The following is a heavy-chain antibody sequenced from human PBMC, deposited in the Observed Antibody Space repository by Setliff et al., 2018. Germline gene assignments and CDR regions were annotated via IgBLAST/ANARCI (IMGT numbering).Heavy chain of an antibody. CDR2: IYPGDSHT. CDR1: GYSFSNFW. D-gene: IGHD6-19*01. CDR3: ARRRVSGWPSNYWYFDL. J-gene: IGHJ2*01. Sequence: GESLKISCKGSGYSFSNFWIGWVRQMPGKGLEWMGIIYPGDSHTRYSPSFQGQVTMSADKSINTAYLQWSSLKASDTAMYYCARRRVSGWPSNYWYFDLWGRGTLVTVSS. V-gene: IGHV5-51*01.